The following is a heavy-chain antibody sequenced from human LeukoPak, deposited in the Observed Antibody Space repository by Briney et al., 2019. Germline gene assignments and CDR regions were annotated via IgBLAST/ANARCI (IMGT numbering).Heavy chain of an antibody. CDR1: GFPVSSNY. CDR2: IYSGGST. J-gene: IGHJ4*02. Sequence: PGGSLRLSCAASGFPVSSNYMSWARQAPGKGLEWVSVIYSGGSTYYADSVKGRFTISRDNSKNTLYLQMNSLRAEDTAVYYCAKLHPWSDYWGQGTLVTVSS. D-gene: IGHD1-7*01. CDR3: AKLHPWSDY. V-gene: IGHV3-53*01.